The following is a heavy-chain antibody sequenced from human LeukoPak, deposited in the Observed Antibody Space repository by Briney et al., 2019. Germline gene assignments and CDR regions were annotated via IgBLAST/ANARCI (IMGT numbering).Heavy chain of an antibody. V-gene: IGHV3-23*01. CDR3: AKDHWDEGEPNGY. CDR1: GFTFSSYG. D-gene: IGHD7-27*01. Sequence: GGSLRLSCAASGFTFSSYGMHSVRQPPGKGLEWVSAISGSGGSTYYADSVKGRFTISRDNSKNTLYLQMNSLRAEDTAVYYCAKDHWDEGEPNGYWGQGTLVTVSS. CDR2: ISGSGGST. J-gene: IGHJ4*02.